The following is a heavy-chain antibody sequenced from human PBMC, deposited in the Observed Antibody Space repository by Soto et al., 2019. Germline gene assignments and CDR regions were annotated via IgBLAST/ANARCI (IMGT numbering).Heavy chain of an antibody. J-gene: IGHJ6*02. CDR2: ISSSSSYI. CDR1: GFTFSSYS. CDR3: AREGVQHGSGPYYYYGMDV. D-gene: IGHD3-10*01. V-gene: IGHV3-21*01. Sequence: EVQLVESGGGLVKPGGSLRLSCAASGFTFSSYSMNWVRQAPGKGLEWVSSISSSSSYIYYADSVKGRFTISRDNANNSPYLQMNSLRAEDTAVYYCAREGVQHGSGPYYYYGMDVWGQGTTVTVSS.